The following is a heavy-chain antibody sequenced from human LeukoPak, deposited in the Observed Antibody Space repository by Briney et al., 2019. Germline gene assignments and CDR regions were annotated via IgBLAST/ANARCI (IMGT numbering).Heavy chain of an antibody. CDR3: ARVPCCSGGSCYMDWFDP. CDR2: INPNSGGT. Sequence: ASVKVSCKASGYTFTGYYMHWVRQAPGQGVEWMGWINPNSGGTNYAQKFQGRVAMTRDTSISTAYMELSRLRSDDTAVYYCARVPCCSGGSCYMDWFDPWGQGTLVTVSS. J-gene: IGHJ5*02. V-gene: IGHV1-2*02. CDR1: GYTFTGYY. D-gene: IGHD2-15*01.